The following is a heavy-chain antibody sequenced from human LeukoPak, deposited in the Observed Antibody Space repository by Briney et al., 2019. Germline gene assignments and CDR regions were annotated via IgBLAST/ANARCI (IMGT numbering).Heavy chain of an antibody. Sequence: SETLSLTCTVSGGSISSYYWIWIRQPTGKGLEGIGYLYYSGSTNYNPSLKSRVTISVDTSKNQFSLKLSSVTAADTAVYYCARQVITFGGVIVGFDYWGQGTLVTVSS. V-gene: IGHV4-59*08. CDR1: GGSISSYY. CDR3: ARQVITFGGVIVGFDY. CDR2: LYYSGST. J-gene: IGHJ4*02. D-gene: IGHD3-16*02.